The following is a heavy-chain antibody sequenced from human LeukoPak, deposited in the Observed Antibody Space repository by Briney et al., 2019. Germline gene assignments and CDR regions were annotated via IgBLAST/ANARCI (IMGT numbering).Heavy chain of an antibody. CDR2: INPNSGGT. CDR3: ARLSFGYYYGSGSSREGYDY. CDR1: GYTFTGYY. D-gene: IGHD3-10*01. V-gene: IGHV1-2*02. J-gene: IGHJ4*02. Sequence: ASVKVSCKASGYTFTGYYMHWVRQAPGQGLEWMGWINPNSGGTNYAQKFQGRVTMTRDTSISTAYMELSRLRSDDTAVYYCARLSFGYYYGSGSSREGYDYWGQGTLVTVSS.